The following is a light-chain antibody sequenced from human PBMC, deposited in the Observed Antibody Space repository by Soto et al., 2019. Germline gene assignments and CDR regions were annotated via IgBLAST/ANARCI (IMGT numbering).Light chain of an antibody. Sequence: EIVMTQSPATLSVSPGERATLSCRASQSVSSNLAWYQQKPGQAHRLLIYGASTRATGIPARFSGSGSGTEFTLTISSLQSEDFAVYYCQQYNTWPPGTFGQGTQVEIK. J-gene: IGKJ1*01. CDR2: GAS. V-gene: IGKV3-15*01. CDR3: QQYNTWPPGT. CDR1: QSVSSN.